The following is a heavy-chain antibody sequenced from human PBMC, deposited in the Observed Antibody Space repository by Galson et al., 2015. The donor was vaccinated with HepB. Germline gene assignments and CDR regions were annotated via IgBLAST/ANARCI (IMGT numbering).Heavy chain of an antibody. D-gene: IGHD5-18*01. CDR2: ITGKGDSA. CDR3: AKGYGLFDS. Sequence: LRLSCAASGFAFDSHAMSWVRQAPGRGLEWISGITGKGDSAFYADSVKGRFTVSKDNSNNMLYLQMNSLRAEDAGLYFCAKGYGLFDSWGQGILVTVSS. CDR1: GFAFDSHA. V-gene: IGHV3-23*01. J-gene: IGHJ5*01.